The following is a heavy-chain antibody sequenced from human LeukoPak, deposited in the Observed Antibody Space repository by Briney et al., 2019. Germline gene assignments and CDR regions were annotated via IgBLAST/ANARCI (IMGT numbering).Heavy chain of an antibody. CDR2: IRYDGSNK. D-gene: IGHD4-17*01. CDR3: ASATTVTTASWRLSNAFDI. CDR1: GFTFSSYG. J-gene: IGHJ3*02. Sequence: GGSLRLSCAASGFTFSSYGMHWVRQAPGKGLEWVAFIRYDGSNKYYADSVKGRFTISRDNSKNTLYLQMNSLRAEDTAVYYCASATTVTTASWRLSNAFDIWGQGTMVTVSS. V-gene: IGHV3-30*02.